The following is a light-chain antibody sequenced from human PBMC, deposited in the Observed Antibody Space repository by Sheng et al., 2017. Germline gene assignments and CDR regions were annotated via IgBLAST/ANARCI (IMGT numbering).Light chain of an antibody. CDR2: DDS. CDR1: YIGSKG. Sequence: SYELTQPPSLSVAPGQTARITCGGHYIGSKGVHWYQQKSGQAPVLVVYDDSDRPSGIPERFSGSNSGNTATLTITRVEAGDEADYYCQVWDGSSVHYVVFGGGTKLTVL. J-gene: IGLJ2*01. CDR3: QVWDGSSVHYVV. V-gene: IGLV3-21*02.